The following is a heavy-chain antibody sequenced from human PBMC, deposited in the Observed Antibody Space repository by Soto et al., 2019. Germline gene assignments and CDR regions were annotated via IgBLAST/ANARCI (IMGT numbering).Heavy chain of an antibody. J-gene: IGHJ5*02. D-gene: IGHD6-6*01. CDR3: ARWNRSSLNWFVP. CDR1: GGSISSYY. Sequence: SETLSLTCTVSGGSISSYYWSWIRQPPGKGLEWIGYIYYSGSTNYNPSLKSRVTRSVDTSKNQFSLKLSSVTAADTAVYYCARWNRSSLNWFVPWGQGTLVTVSS. CDR2: IYYSGST. V-gene: IGHV4-59*01.